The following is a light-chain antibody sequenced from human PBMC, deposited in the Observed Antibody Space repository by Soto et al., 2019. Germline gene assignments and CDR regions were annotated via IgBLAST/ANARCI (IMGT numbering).Light chain of an antibody. CDR1: HILLHSNGYNY. J-gene: IGKJ5*01. CDR2: LGS. CDR3: MQALQTRT. V-gene: IGKV2-28*01. Sequence: IVISQSPLSLPVTPLEPASISCMSIHILLHSNGYNYLDWYLQKPGQSPQLLIYLGSNRASGVPDRFSGSGSGTDFTLKISRVEAEDVGVYYCMQALQTRTFGQGTRLEIK.